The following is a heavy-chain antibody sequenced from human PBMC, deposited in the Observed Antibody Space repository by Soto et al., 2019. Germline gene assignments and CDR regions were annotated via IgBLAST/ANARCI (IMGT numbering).Heavy chain of an antibody. CDR3: AGGGSRLPGYYYYYMDV. V-gene: IGHV4-4*02. D-gene: IGHD3-10*01. CDR1: SGSISSSNW. J-gene: IGHJ6*03. CDR2: IYHSGST. Sequence: ETLSLTCAVSSGSISSSNWWSWVRQPPGKGLEWIGEIYHSGSTNYNPSLKSRVTISVDKSKNQFSLKLSSVTAADTAVYYCAGGGSRLPGYYYYYMDVWSKGTTVTVSS.